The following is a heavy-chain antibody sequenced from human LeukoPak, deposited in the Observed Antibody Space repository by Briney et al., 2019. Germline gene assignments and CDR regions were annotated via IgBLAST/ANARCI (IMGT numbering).Heavy chain of an antibody. D-gene: IGHD5-18*01. CDR3: ARGYSYGSDY. CDR1: GFTFSSYA. CDR2: ISCDGSNK. V-gene: IGHV3-30*04. J-gene: IGHJ4*02. Sequence: GRSLRLSCAASGFTFSSYAMHWVRQAPGKGLEWVAVISCDGSNKYYADSVKGRFTISRDNSKNTLYLQMNSLRAEDTAVYYCARGYSYGSDYWGQGTLVTVSS.